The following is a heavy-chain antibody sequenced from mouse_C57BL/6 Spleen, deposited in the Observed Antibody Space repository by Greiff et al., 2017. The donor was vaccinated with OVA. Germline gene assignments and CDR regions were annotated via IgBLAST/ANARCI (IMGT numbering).Heavy chain of an antibody. CDR3: TLYYYGSRGYFDY. J-gene: IGHJ2*01. V-gene: IGHV14-4*01. Sequence: EVQGVESGAELVRPGASVKLSCTASGFNIKDDYMHWVKQRPEQGLEWIGWIDPENGDTEYASKFQGKATITADTSSNTAYLQLSSLTSEDTAVYYCTLYYYGSRGYFDYWGQGTTLTVSS. CDR1: GFNIKDDY. CDR2: IDPENGDT. D-gene: IGHD1-1*01.